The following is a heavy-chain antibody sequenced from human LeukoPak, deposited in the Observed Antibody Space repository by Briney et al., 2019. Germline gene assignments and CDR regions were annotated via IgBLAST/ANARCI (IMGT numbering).Heavy chain of an antibody. CDR3: ARDRKTYYYDSSGYIIDY. CDR2: ISGSGGST. V-gene: IGHV3-23*01. D-gene: IGHD3-22*01. CDR1: GFTFSSYA. J-gene: IGHJ4*02. Sequence: GGSLRLSCAASGFTFSSYAMSWVRQAPGKGVEWVSAISGSGGSTYYADSVKGQFTISRDNSKNTLYLQMNSLRAEDTAVYYCARDRKTYYYDSSGYIIDYWGQGTLVTVSS.